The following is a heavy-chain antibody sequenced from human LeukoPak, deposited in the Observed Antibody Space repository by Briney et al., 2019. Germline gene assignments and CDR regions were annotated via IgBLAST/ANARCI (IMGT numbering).Heavy chain of an antibody. CDR1: AGSIVVTNY. V-gene: IGHV4-4*02. Sequence: PSRTLSLTLGVSAGSIVVTNYWSGVRQAPGKGLEWIGEIAHDGTRNYNPSLRSRVAMSFDRANNYFSLSLTAVTAADTALYYRTRENRPFCPFALWGQGVMVTVSS. D-gene: IGHD3-3*01. CDR3: TRENRPFCPFAL. J-gene: IGHJ4*02. CDR2: IAHDGTR.